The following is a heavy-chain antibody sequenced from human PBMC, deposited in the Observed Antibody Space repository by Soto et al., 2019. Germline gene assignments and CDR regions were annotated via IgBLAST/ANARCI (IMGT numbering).Heavy chain of an antibody. J-gene: IGHJ4*02. V-gene: IGHV1-18*01. CDR3: ARDGGNYDILTGGSDY. Sequence: QVQLVQSGAEVKKPGASVTVSCKASGYTFTSYGLSWVRQAPGQGLECMGWISAYSGHTNYAHHLQGRVTMTTDTSTSTAYMELRSLRSDDTAVYYCARDGGNYDILTGGSDYWGQGTLVTVSS. CDR1: GYTFTSYG. CDR2: ISAYSGHT. D-gene: IGHD3-9*01.